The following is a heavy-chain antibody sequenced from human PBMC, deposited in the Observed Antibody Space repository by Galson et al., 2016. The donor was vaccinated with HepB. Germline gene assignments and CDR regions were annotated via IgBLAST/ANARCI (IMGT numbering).Heavy chain of an antibody. CDR1: GYTFTSHA. Sequence: SVKVSCKASGYTFTSHAINWVRQAPGQGLEWMGWITTNTGSPMYAQGFTGRFVFSLDTSVNTVHLQISSLKAEDTAVYYCAVGLTGYPGCWGQGTLVTVSS. D-gene: IGHD3-9*01. J-gene: IGHJ4*02. CDR3: AVGLTGYPGC. V-gene: IGHV7-4-1*02. CDR2: ITTNTGSP.